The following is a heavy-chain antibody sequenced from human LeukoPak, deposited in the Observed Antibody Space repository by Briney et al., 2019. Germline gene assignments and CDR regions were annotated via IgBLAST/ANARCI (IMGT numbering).Heavy chain of an antibody. D-gene: IGHD5-18*01. CDR2: ISYDGSNK. CDR1: GFTFSSYG. CDR3: ARDYYSCFDY. J-gene: IGHJ4*02. V-gene: IGHV3-30*03. Sequence: PGRSLRLSCAASGFTFSSYGMHWVRQAPGKGLEWVAVISYDGSNKYYADSVKGRFTISRDNSKNTLYLQMNSLRAEDTAVYYCARDYYSCFDYWGQGTLVTVSS.